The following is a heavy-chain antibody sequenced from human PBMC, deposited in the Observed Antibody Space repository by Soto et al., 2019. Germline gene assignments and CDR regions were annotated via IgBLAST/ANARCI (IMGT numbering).Heavy chain of an antibody. CDR3: AKDNGRFYSSSSFGY. V-gene: IGHV3-9*01. CDR1: GFTFDDYA. D-gene: IGHD6-6*01. CDR2: ISWNSGSI. J-gene: IGHJ4*02. Sequence: HPGGSLRLSCAASGFTFDDYAMHWVRQAPGKGLEWVSGISWNSGSIGYADSVKGRFTISRDNAKNSLYLQMNSLRAEDTALYYCAKDNGRFYSSSSFGYWGQGTLVTVSS.